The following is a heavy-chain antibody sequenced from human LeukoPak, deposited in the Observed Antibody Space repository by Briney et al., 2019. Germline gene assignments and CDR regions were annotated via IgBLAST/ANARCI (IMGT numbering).Heavy chain of an antibody. J-gene: IGHJ5*02. Sequence: PSQTLSLTCTVSGGSISSGSYYWSWIRQPTGKGLEWIGRIYTSGSTNYNPSLKSRVTISVDTSKNQFSLKLSSVTAADTAVYYCARSFAAAEGAFDPWGQGTLVTVSS. CDR3: ARSFAAAEGAFDP. D-gene: IGHD6-13*01. CDR2: IYTSGST. V-gene: IGHV4-61*02. CDR1: GGSISSGSYY.